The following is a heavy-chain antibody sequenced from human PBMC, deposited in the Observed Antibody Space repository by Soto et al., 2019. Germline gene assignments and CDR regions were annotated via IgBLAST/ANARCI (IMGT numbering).Heavy chain of an antibody. J-gene: IGHJ4*02. Sequence: EVQLVESGGGLVQPGGSLRLSCAASGFTFSSYWMHWVRQAPGKGLVWVSRINSDGSSTSYADSVKGRFTISRDNAKNTLYLQMNSLSAEDTAVYYCAREGLWFGEWDYWGQGTLVTVSS. D-gene: IGHD3-10*01. CDR1: GFTFSSYW. V-gene: IGHV3-74*01. CDR3: AREGLWFGEWDY. CDR2: INSDGSST.